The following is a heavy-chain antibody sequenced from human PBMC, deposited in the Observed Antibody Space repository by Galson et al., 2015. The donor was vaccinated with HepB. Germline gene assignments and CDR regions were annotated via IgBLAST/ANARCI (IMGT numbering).Heavy chain of an antibody. CDR2: INPNSGDT. Sequence: SVKVSCKASGYSFTSYYIHWVRQAPGQGLEWMGRINPNSGDTNYAQKFQGRVTMTRDTSITTAYMELTRLRSDDSAVYYCARSDSFDIWGQGTMVTVSS. V-gene: IGHV1-2*06. CDR3: ARSDSFDI. CDR1: GYSFTSYY. J-gene: IGHJ3*02.